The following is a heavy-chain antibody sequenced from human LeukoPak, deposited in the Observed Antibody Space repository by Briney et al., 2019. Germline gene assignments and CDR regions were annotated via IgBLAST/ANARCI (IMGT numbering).Heavy chain of an antibody. D-gene: IGHD1-1*01. CDR3: ATEFRYPFDH. V-gene: IGHV3-7*01. J-gene: IGHJ4*02. CDR1: GFDFNYYF. Sequence: GGSLRLSCATSGFDFNYYFMAWVRQAPGKGLEWLATVNKDGSGREYIDSVRGRFTISRDNAKNSIHLQMSSLSADDTAVYFCATEFRYPFDHWGQGILVTVSS. CDR2: VNKDGSGR.